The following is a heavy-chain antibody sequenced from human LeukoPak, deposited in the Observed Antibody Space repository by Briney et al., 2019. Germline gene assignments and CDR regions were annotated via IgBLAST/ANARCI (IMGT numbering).Heavy chain of an antibody. D-gene: IGHD3-22*01. J-gene: IGHJ6*02. CDR2: IIPIFGTA. CDR3: ARALITMIVVDYYYYGMDV. V-gene: IGHV1-69*13. Sequence: ASVKVSCKASGGTFSRYAISWVRQAPGQGLEWMGGIIPIFGTANYAQKFQGRVTITADESTSTAYMELSSLRSEDTAVYYCARALITMIVVDYYYYGMDVWGQGTTVTVSS. CDR1: GGTFSRYA.